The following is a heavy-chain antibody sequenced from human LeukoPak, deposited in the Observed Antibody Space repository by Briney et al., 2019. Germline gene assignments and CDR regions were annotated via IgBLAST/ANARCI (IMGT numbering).Heavy chain of an antibody. D-gene: IGHD7-27*01. J-gene: IGHJ3*02. V-gene: IGHV3-64*01. CDR2: ISSNGGST. CDR1: GFTFSSYA. Sequence: GGSLRLSCAASGFTFSSYAMHWVRQAPGKGLEYVSAISSNGGSTYYANSVKGRFTISRDNSKNTLYLQMGSLRAEDMAVYYCARDSPYWGAFDIWGQGTMVTVSS. CDR3: ARDSPYWGAFDI.